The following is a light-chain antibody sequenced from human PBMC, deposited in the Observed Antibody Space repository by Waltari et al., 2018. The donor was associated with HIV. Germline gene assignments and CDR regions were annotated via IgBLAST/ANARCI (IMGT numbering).Light chain of an antibody. J-gene: IGLJ2*01. CDR2: SNN. Sequence: QSVLTQPPSASGTPGKRVTISCSGSSSNIGNNAVSWYQQFPGTAPKLLIYSNNQRPSGVPDRFSGSKSGTSASLAISGLQSEDEANYYCETLDDNLNGPVFGGGTKLTVL. CDR1: SSNIGNNA. CDR3: ETLDDNLNGPV. V-gene: IGLV1-44*01.